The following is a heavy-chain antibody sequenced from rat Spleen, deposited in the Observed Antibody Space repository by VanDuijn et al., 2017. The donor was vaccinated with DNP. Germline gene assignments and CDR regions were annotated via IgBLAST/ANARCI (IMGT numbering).Heavy chain of an antibody. D-gene: IGHD1-11*01. Sequence: EVQLVESGGGLVQPGRSLKLSCAASGFTFSDYYMAWVRQAPTKGLEWVASISYDGRSTYYRDSVKGRFTISRDNAKSSLYLQMDSLRSEDTATYYCTKTGGNWVAHWGQGTLVTVSS. V-gene: IGHV5-20*01. J-gene: IGHJ3*01. CDR2: ISYDGRST. CDR3: TKTGGNWVAH. CDR1: GFTFSDYY.